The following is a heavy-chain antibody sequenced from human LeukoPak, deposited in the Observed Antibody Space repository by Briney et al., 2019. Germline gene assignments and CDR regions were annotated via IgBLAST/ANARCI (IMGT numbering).Heavy chain of an antibody. CDR3: ARAYGSGSYSYFDY. V-gene: IGHV3-30-3*01. CDR1: GFTFSSYA. J-gene: IGHJ4*02. D-gene: IGHD3-10*01. Sequence: GSLGLSCAASGFTFSSYAMHWVRPAPGKGLEWVAVISYDGSNKYYADSVKGRFTISRDNSKNTLYLQMNSLRAEDTAVYYCARAYGSGSYSYFDYWGQGTLVTVSS. CDR2: ISYDGSNK.